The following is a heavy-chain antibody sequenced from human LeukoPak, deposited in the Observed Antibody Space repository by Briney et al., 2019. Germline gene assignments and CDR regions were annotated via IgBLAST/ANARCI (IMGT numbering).Heavy chain of an antibody. J-gene: IGHJ5*02. CDR3: ARDGSSSGVDNWFDP. Sequence: GGSLRLSCAASGFTFSSYAMSWVRQAPGKGLEWVSAISGSGGSTNYADSVKGRFTISRDNSKNTLYLQMNSLRAEDTAIYYCARDGSSSGVDNWFDPWGQGTLVTVSS. CDR1: GFTFSSYA. D-gene: IGHD6-6*01. V-gene: IGHV3-23*01. CDR2: ISGSGGST.